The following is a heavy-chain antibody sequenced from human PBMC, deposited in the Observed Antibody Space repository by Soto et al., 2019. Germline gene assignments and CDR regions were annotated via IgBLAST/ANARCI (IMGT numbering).Heavy chain of an antibody. D-gene: IGHD6-19*01. J-gene: IGHJ4*02. V-gene: IGHV3-30-3*01. CDR1: GFTFSSYA. CDR2: ISYDGSNK. CDR3: ARDPTGIAVAAFYYFDY. Sequence: QVQLVESGGGVVQPGRSLRLSCAASGFTFSSYAMHWVRQAPGKGLEWVAVISYDGSNKYYADSVKGRFTISRDNSKNTLYLQMNILRAEDTAVYYCARDPTGIAVAAFYYFDYWGQGTLVTVSS.